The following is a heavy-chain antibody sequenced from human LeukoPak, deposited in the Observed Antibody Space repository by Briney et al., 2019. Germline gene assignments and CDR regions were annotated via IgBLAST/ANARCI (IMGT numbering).Heavy chain of an antibody. V-gene: IGHV3-30*03. D-gene: IGHD6-25*01. J-gene: IGHJ4*02. Sequence: GGSLRLSCAASGFTFSSYGMHWVRQAPGKGLEWVAVISYDGSNKYYADSVKGRFTISRDNSKNTLYLQMNSLRAEDTAVYYCARERQGYFDYWGQGTLVTVSS. CDR1: GFTFSSYG. CDR3: ARERQGYFDY. CDR2: ISYDGSNK.